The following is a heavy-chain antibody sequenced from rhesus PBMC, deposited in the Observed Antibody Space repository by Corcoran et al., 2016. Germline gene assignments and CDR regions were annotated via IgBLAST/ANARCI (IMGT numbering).Heavy chain of an antibody. J-gene: IGHJ4*01. CDR1: GYTFTDYY. D-gene: IGHD2-39*01. Sequence: QVQLVQSGAEVKKPGSSVKVSCKASGYTFTDYYIHWVRQSPRQGLEWMGWINPYNGNTRYAQKFHGRVTMTRDTSTTTGYMELSSLRSEDTAVYYCARVDPSAYVYFDFWGQGVLVTVSS. V-gene: IGHV1S2*01. CDR2: INPYNGNT. CDR3: ARVDPSAYVYFDF.